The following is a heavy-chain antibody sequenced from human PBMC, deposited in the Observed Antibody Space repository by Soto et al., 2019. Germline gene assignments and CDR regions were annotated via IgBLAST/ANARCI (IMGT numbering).Heavy chain of an antibody. J-gene: IGHJ5*02. Sequence: SETLSLTCTVSRGYVNTFHWSWVRQPAGKGLEWIGRIFPNGNTDYSPSLKSRVTISVDRSKNQFSLKLSSVTAADTAVYYCARGYSSSSANWFDPWGQGTLVTVPQ. CDR1: RGYVNTFH. CDR3: ARGYSSSSANWFDP. V-gene: IGHV4-4*07. D-gene: IGHD6-6*01. CDR2: IFPNGNT.